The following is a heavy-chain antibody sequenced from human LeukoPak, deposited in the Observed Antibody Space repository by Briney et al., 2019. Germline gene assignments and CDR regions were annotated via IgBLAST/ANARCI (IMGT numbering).Heavy chain of an antibody. D-gene: IGHD5-24*01. CDR1: GGSISSGGYS. CDR2: IYHSGST. J-gene: IGHJ4*02. CDR3: ARCRDGYNFDY. V-gene: IGHV4-30-2*01. Sequence: SQTLSLTCAVSGGSISSGGYSWSWIRQPPGKGLEWIGYIYHSGSTYYNPSLKSRGTISVDRSKNQFSLKLNSVTAADTAVYYCARCRDGYNFDYWGQGTLVTVSS.